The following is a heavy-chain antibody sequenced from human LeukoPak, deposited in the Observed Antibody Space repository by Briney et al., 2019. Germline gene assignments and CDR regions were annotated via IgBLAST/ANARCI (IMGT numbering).Heavy chain of an antibody. D-gene: IGHD6-19*01. CDR2: ISSTGRGT. CDR3: AKRDSSDWYSLDY. Sequence: GGSLRLSCAASGFTFSSYAMSWVRQAPGKGLERVSSISSTGRGTYYADSVKGRFTISRDSSKNTLSLQMNSLRAEDTAIYYCAKRDSSDWYSLDYWGQGTLVTVSS. J-gene: IGHJ4*02. CDR1: GFTFSSYA. V-gene: IGHV3-23*01.